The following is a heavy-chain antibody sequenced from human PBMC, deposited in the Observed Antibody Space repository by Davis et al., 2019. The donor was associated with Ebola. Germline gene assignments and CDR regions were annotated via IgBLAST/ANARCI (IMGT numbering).Heavy chain of an antibody. J-gene: IGHJ3*01. CDR1: GITFSSYG. Sequence: GESLKISCVASGITFSSYGMHWVRQAPGKGLEWMGYFDPEDAEPIYAQKFQDRVTMTEDTSTDTAYMELRSLRSEDTALYYCAAGGLGGGFDVWGHGTMVTVSS. D-gene: IGHD2-15*01. V-gene: IGHV1-24*01. CDR2: FDPEDAEP. CDR3: AAGGLGGGFDV.